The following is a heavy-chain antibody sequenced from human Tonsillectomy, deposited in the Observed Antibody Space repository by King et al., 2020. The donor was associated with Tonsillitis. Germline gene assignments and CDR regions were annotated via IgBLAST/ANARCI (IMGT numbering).Heavy chain of an antibody. J-gene: IGHJ6*02. CDR3: AKAPDGAPSIAARYYYYGMDV. V-gene: IGHV3-23*04. Sequence: VQLVESGGGLVQPGGSLRLSCAASGFTFSSYAMSWVRQAPGKGLEWVSGISGGGGSTYYADSVKGRFTISRDNSKNTLYLQMNSLRAEDTAVYYCAKAPDGAPSIAARYYYYGMDVWGHGTTVTVSS. CDR2: ISGGGGST. CDR1: GFTFSSYA. D-gene: IGHD6-6*01.